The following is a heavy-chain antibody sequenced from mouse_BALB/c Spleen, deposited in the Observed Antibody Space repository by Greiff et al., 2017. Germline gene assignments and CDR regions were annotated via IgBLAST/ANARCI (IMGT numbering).Heavy chain of an antibody. CDR1: EYEFPSHD. D-gene: IGHD2-3*01. J-gene: IGHJ3*01. CDR3: ARLGGYSAWFAY. V-gene: IGHV5-2*01. CDR2: INSDGGST. Sequence: EVKVVESGGGLVQPGESLKLSCESNEYEFPSHDMSWVRKTPEKRLELVAAINSDGGSTYYPDTMERRFIISRDNTKKTLYLQMSSLRSEDTALYYCARLGGYSAWFAYWGQGTLVTVSA.